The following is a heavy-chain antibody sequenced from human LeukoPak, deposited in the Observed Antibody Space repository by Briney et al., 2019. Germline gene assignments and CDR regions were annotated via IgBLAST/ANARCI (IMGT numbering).Heavy chain of an antibody. D-gene: IGHD6-19*01. J-gene: IGHJ4*02. V-gene: IGHV3-21*04. Sequence: KPGSSLRLSCVASEFTFISNSMNWVRPAPGEGPDWIAPISRRTSKTYYADSVKGRFIITRDNAKNSLYLQMNSLRAEDTAVYFCARDRSTEYTSGTIDYWGQGTLVTVSS. CDR1: EFTFISNS. CDR2: ISRRTSKT. CDR3: ARDRSTEYTSGTIDY.